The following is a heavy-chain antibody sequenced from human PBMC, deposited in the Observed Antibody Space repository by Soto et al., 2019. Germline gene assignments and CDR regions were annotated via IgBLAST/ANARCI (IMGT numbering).Heavy chain of an antibody. D-gene: IGHD6-13*01. J-gene: IGHJ4*02. V-gene: IGHV5-51*01. CDR3: ARSPRSSPCFDY. Sequence: PGESLKISCQCSGYTFSNFWIGWVRQLPGKGLEWMGIIYPGDHETRYSPSFHGKVTISADKSINTAYLQWSSLEASDTAFYFCARSPRSSPCFDYWRQGALVTVSS. CDR1: GYTFSNFW. CDR2: IYPGDHET.